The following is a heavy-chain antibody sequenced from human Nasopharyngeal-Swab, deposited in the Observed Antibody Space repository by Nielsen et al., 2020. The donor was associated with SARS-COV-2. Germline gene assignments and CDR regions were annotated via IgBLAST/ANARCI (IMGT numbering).Heavy chain of an antibody. CDR1: GFTFSSSA. V-gene: IGHV3-23*01. J-gene: IGHJ6*02. CDR3: AKSPNLDYGDYRYYYYYGMDV. D-gene: IGHD4-17*01. Sequence: GESLKISCAASGFTFSSSAMSWVRQAPGKGLEWVSAISGSGGSTYYADSVRGRFTISRDNSKNTLYLQMNSLRAEDTAVYYCAKSPNLDYGDYRYYYYYGMDVWGQGTTVTVSS. CDR2: ISGSGGST.